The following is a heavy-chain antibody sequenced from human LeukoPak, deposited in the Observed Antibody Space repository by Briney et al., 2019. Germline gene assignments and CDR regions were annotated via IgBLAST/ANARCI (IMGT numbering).Heavy chain of an antibody. CDR3: AREIPDIVVVPAAIGYDY. J-gene: IGHJ4*02. V-gene: IGHV3-30*02. CDR2: IRYDGSNK. D-gene: IGHD2-2*02. Sequence: GGSLRLSCAASGFTFSSYGMHWVRQAPGKGLEWVAFIRYDGSNKYYEDSVKGRFTISRDNSKSTLYLQMNSLRAEDTAVYYCAREIPDIVVVPAAIGYDYWGQGTLVTVSS. CDR1: GFTFSSYG.